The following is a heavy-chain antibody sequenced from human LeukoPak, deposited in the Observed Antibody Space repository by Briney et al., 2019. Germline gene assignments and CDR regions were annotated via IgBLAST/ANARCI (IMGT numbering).Heavy chain of an antibody. Sequence: SETLSLTCTVSGGSISSSSHYWGWIRQPPGKGLEWIGSIYYSGITYYNPSLKSRVTISVDRSKNQFSLKLSSVTAADTAVYYCARGPEAQGAFDIWGQGTMVTVSS. CDR3: ARGPEAQGAFDI. CDR2: IYYSGIT. V-gene: IGHV4-39*07. CDR1: GGSISSSSHY. D-gene: IGHD1-14*01. J-gene: IGHJ3*02.